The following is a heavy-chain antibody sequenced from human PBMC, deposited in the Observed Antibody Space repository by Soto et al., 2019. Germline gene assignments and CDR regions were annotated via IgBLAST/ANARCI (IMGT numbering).Heavy chain of an antibody. CDR3: AKDFYDSSGYPQNAFDI. J-gene: IGHJ3*02. D-gene: IGHD3-22*01. Sequence: PGGSLRLSCAASGFTVSSNYMSWVLQAPWKGLEWVSVIYSGGSTYYADSVKGRFTISRDNSKNTLYLQMNSLRAEDTAVYYCAKDFYDSSGYPQNAFDIWGQGTMVTVSS. CDR2: IYSGGST. V-gene: IGHV3-53*01. CDR1: GFTVSSNY.